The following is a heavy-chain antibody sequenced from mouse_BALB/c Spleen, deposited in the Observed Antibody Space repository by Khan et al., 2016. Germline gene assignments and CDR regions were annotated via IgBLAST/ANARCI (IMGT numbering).Heavy chain of an antibody. Sequence: QVQLKQSGAELAKPGASVKMSCKASGYTFTSYWMHWVKQRPGQGLEWIGYINPSTGYTEYNQKFKDKATLTADKSSSTAYMQLSSLTSEDSAVYYCARVDYGSSYVDVWGAGTTVTVSS. CDR3: ARVDYGSSYVDV. CDR2: INPSTGYT. J-gene: IGHJ1*01. D-gene: IGHD1-1*01. V-gene: IGHV1-7*01. CDR1: GYTFTSYW.